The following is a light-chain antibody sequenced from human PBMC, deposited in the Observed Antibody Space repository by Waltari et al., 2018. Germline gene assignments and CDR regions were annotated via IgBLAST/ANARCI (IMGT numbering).Light chain of an antibody. Sequence: DIVMTQSPDSLAVSLGERATINCKSSQSVLHSSNNKNYLAWDQQKPGQPPKLLIYWASTRESGVPDRFRGSGSGTDFTLTISSLQAEDVAVYYCQQYYSTCQFGQGTKVEIK. CDR2: WAS. CDR1: QSVLHSSNNKNY. J-gene: IGKJ1*01. CDR3: QQYYSTCQ. V-gene: IGKV4-1*01.